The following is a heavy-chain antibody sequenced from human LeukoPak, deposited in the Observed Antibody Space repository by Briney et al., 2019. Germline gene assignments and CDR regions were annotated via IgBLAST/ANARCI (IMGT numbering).Heavy chain of an antibody. CDR3: ARDQADSSSWATLKSYYYYGMDV. CDR2: INPSGGST. V-gene: IGHV1-46*01. J-gene: IGHJ6*02. CDR1: GYTFTSYY. D-gene: IGHD6-13*01. Sequence: ASVKVSCTASGYTFTSYYMHWVRQAPGQGLEWMGIINPSGGSTSYAQKFQGRVTITADESTSTAYMELSSLRSEDTAVYYCARDQADSSSWATLKSYYYYGMDVWGQGTTVTVSS.